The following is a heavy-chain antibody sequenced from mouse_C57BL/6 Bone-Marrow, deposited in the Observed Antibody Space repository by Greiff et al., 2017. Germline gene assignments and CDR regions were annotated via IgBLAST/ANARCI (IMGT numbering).Heavy chain of an antibody. CDR3: AGPRRVYFDY. D-gene: IGHD2-10*02. V-gene: IGHV1-64*01. Sequence: QVQLQQPGAELVKPGASVKLSCKASGYTFTSYWMHWVKQRPGQGLEWIGMIHPNSGSTNYNEKFKSKATLTVDKSSSTAYMQLSSLASEDAAVYYCAGPRRVYFDYWGQGTTLTVSS. CDR2: IHPNSGST. CDR1: GYTFTSYW. J-gene: IGHJ2*01.